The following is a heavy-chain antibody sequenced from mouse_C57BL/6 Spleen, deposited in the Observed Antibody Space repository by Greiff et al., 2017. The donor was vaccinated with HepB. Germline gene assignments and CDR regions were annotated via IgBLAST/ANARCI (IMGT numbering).Heavy chain of an antibody. CDR2: IYPGDGDT. V-gene: IGHV1-80*01. D-gene: IGHD2-3*01. CDR3: ARSYDGSPYYFDY. CDR1: GYAFSSYW. Sequence: VQLQQSGAELVKPGASVKISCKASGYAFSSYWMNWVKQRPGKGLEWIGQIYPGDGDTNYNGKFKGKATLTADKSSSTAYMQLSSLTSEDSAVYFCARSYDGSPYYFDYWGQGTTLTVSS. J-gene: IGHJ2*01.